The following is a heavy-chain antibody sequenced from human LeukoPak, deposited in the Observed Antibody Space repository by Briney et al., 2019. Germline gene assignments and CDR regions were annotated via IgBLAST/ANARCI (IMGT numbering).Heavy chain of an antibody. V-gene: IGHV3-11*01. J-gene: IGHJ4*01. CDR3: ATDPRLLIY. CDR2: ISGSSSDI. CDR1: GFSFSDSY. D-gene: IGHD2-21*01. Sequence: GGSLRLSCVVSGFSFSDSYMTWIRQTPGKGLEWLAYISGSSSDIYYADSVKGRFTISRDNAKNSLFLQMNGLRPEDTALYYCATDPRLLIYWGHGTLVTVSS.